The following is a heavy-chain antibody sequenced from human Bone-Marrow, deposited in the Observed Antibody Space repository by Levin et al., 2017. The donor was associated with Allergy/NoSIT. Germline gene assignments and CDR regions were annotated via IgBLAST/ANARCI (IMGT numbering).Heavy chain of an antibody. CDR1: GGSFSNYY. V-gene: IGHV4-34*01. CDR3: ARGPVGTVETTGYYYGMDV. J-gene: IGHJ6*02. CDR2: INHSGST. Sequence: SETLSLTCAVYGGSFSNYYWSWIRQPPGKGLEWIGEINHSGSTNYNPSLKSRVTISVDTSKNQFSLKLSSVTAADTAVYYCARGPVGTVETTGYYYGMDVWDQGITVTVSS. D-gene: IGHD4-17*01.